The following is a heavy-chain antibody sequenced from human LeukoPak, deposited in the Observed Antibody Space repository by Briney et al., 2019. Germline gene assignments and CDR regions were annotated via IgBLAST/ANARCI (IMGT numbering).Heavy chain of an antibody. V-gene: IGHV3-7*01. D-gene: IGHD2-15*01. Sequence: GGSLRLSCAASGFTFSSYWMSWVRQAPGKGLEWVANIKQDGSEKYYVDSVKGRFTISRDNAKNSLYLQMNSLRAEDTAVYYCAREWGGYCSGGSCYSFAYWGQGTLVTVSS. CDR3: AREWGGYCSGGSCYSFAY. J-gene: IGHJ4*02. CDR2: IKQDGSEK. CDR1: GFTFSSYW.